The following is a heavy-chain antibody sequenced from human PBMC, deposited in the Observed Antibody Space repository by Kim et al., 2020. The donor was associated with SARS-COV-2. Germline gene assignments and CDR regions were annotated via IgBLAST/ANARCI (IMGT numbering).Heavy chain of an antibody. D-gene: IGHD2-15*01. V-gene: IGHV3-48*02. J-gene: IGHJ5*02. CDR2: ISGGSGVI. Sequence: GGSLRLSCAASGFTFSNYAFSWVRQAPGRGPEWISYISGGSGVIHYADSVKGRFTISRDNAKNSLYLQMNSLRDDDTSVYYRVRGRHPNSGENFDPWGQGTLVTVAS. CDR3: VRGRHPNSGENFDP. CDR1: GFTFSNYA.